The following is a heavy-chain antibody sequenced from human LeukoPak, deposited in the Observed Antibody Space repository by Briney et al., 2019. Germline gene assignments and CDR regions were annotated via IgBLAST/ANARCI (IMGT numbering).Heavy chain of an antibody. CDR1: GFTFSSYA. CDR3: AGSYYGSGSYFDY. Sequence: RPGGSLRLSCAASGFTFSSYAMHWVRQAPGKGLEWVAVISYDGSNEYYADSVKGRFTISRDNSKNTLYLQMNSLRAEDTAVYYCAGSYYGSGSYFDYWGQGTLVTVSS. CDR2: ISYDGSNE. D-gene: IGHD3-10*01. J-gene: IGHJ4*02. V-gene: IGHV3-30-3*01.